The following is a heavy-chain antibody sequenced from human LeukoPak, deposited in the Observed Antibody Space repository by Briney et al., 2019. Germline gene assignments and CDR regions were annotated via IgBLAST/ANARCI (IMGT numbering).Heavy chain of an antibody. CDR2: ISYDGSNK. CDR1: GFTFSSYA. J-gene: IGHJ6*02. D-gene: IGHD5-12*01. CDR3: ARDQGYSGYDWTMGYYYYGMDV. Sequence: PGGSLRLSCAASGFTFSSYAMHWVRQAPGKGLEWVAVISYDGSNKYYADSVKGRFTISRDNSKNTLYLQMNSLRAEDTAVYYCARDQGYSGYDWTMGYYYYGMDVWGQGTTVTVSS. V-gene: IGHV3-30-3*01.